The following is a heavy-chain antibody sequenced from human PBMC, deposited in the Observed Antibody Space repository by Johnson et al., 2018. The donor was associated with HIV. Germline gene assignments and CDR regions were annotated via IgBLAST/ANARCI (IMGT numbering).Heavy chain of an antibody. J-gene: IGHJ3*02. CDR3: AREHRYYYDSSGDYRGDAFDI. CDR1: GFTFSSYG. CDR2: IWYDGSNK. V-gene: IGHV3-33*08. D-gene: IGHD3-22*01. Sequence: QVQLVESGGGLVQPGGSLRLSCAASGFTFSSYGIHWVRQAPGKGLEWVALIWYDGSNKYYADSVKGRFTISRDNSKNTLYLQMNSLRAVDTAVYYCAREHRYYYDSSGDYRGDAFDIWGQGTMVTVSS.